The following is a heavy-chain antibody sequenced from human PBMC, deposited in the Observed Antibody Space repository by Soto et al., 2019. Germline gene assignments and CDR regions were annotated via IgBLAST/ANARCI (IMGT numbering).Heavy chain of an antibody. V-gene: IGHV4-31*03. CDR1: GGSINSGAYY. CDR3: ARGQSWHDLVWWFDP. J-gene: IGHJ5*02. Sequence: SETLSLTCTVSGGSINSGAYYWAWIRQHPEKGLEWIGHIYYSGSTYYNPSLKSRVSISMDTSKNQFSLKLSSVTAADTAVYYCARGQSWHDLVWWFDPWGQGTLVTVSS. D-gene: IGHD1-1*01. CDR2: IYYSGST.